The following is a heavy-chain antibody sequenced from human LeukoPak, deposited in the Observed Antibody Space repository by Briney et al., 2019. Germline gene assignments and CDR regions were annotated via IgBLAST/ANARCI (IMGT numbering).Heavy chain of an antibody. CDR1: GFRFSGYW. CDR3: ARYFDSKSNFQVRSAY. Sequence: GGSLRLSCAASGFRFSGYWMTWVRQAPEKGLGWVGSIKQDGSDIYYVDSVKGRFTISRANAENSLYLHMNSLRVADTAVYYRARYFDSKSNFQVRSAYWGQRTLVTVPS. D-gene: IGHD3-22*01. J-gene: IGHJ4*02. V-gene: IGHV3-7*01. CDR2: IKQDGSDI.